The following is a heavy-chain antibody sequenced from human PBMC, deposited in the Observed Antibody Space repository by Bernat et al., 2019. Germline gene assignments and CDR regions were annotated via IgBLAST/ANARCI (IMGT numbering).Heavy chain of an antibody. CDR3: ARVDYLTFGGVADAFDI. D-gene: IGHD3-16*01. V-gene: IGHV1-18*01. J-gene: IGHJ3*02. CDR1: GYTFTSYG. Sequence: QVQLVQSGGEVKKPGASVKVSCKASGYTFTSYGISWVRQAPGQGLEWMGWISAYNGNTNYAQKLQGRVTMTTDTSTSTAYMELRSLRSDDTAVYYCARVDYLTFGGVADAFDIWGQGTMVTVSS. CDR2: ISAYNGNT.